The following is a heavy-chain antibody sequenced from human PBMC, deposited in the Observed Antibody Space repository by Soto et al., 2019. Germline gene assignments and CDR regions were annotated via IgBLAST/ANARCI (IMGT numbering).Heavy chain of an antibody. CDR1: GGSISSYY. Sequence: QVQLQESGPGLVKPSETLSLTCTVSGGSISSYYWSWIRQPPGKGLEWIGYIYSSGFTRYNPSLRSRVNVSLDTSKSQFSLRLTSVTAADTAVYYWARQGERGVAHGDCFDVWGQGTMVTVSS. CDR2: IYSSGFT. J-gene: IGHJ3*01. V-gene: IGHV4-59*01. D-gene: IGHD4-17*01. CDR3: ARQGERGVAHGDCFDV.